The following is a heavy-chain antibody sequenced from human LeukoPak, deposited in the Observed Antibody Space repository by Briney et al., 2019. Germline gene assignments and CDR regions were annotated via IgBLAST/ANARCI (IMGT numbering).Heavy chain of an antibody. CDR3: ARETRYDILTGYLIYYFDY. CDR2: IYYSGST. Sequence: PSQTLSLTCTVSGGSISSGDYYWSWIRQPPGKGLEWIGYIYYSGSTYYNPSLKSRVTISVDTSKNQFSLKLSSVTAADTAVYYCARETRYDILTGYLIYYFDYWGQGTLVTVSS. D-gene: IGHD3-9*01. J-gene: IGHJ4*02. CDR1: GGSISSGDYY. V-gene: IGHV4-30-4*01.